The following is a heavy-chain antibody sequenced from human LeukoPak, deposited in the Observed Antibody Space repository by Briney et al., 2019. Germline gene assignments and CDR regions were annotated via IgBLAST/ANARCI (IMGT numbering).Heavy chain of an antibody. CDR1: GFTFSSYW. J-gene: IGHJ2*01. D-gene: IGHD6-13*01. V-gene: IGHV3-7*01. CDR2: IKQDGSEK. Sequence: GGSLGLSCAASGFTFSSYWMSWVRQAPGKGLEWVANIKQDGSEKYYVDSVKGRFTISRDNAKNSLYLQMNSLRAEDTAVYYCARDSIAAAVIYFDLWGRGTLVTVSS. CDR3: ARDSIAAAVIYFDL.